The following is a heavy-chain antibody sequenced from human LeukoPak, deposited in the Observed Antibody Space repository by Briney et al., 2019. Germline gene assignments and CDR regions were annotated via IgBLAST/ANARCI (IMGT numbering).Heavy chain of an antibody. V-gene: IGHV1-2*02. D-gene: IGHD3-9*01. CDR3: ARVHATGYFSLDLGY. CDR2: INPNTGGT. J-gene: IGHJ4*02. Sequence: ASVTVSCKASGYTFTGYFMHWVRQAPGQGLDWMGWINPNTGGTKYAQKFHGRVPMTSDTSIGTAYMELSTVTSDDTAVYFCARVHATGYFSLDLGYWGQGTLVTVSS. CDR1: GYTFTGYF.